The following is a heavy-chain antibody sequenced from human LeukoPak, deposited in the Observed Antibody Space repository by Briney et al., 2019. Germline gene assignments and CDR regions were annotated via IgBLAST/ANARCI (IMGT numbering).Heavy chain of an antibody. V-gene: IGHV3-11*03. CDR3: ATHYYDSSGYYHVHS. Sequence: GGSLRLSCAASGFTFSDYYMSWIRQAPGKGLEWVSYISKSGTSTNYADSVKGRFTISRDNAKNSLYLQMSSLRAEDTAVYYCATHYYDSSGYYHVHSWGQGTLVTVSS. CDR2: ISKSGTST. CDR1: GFTFSDYY. D-gene: IGHD3-22*01. J-gene: IGHJ4*02.